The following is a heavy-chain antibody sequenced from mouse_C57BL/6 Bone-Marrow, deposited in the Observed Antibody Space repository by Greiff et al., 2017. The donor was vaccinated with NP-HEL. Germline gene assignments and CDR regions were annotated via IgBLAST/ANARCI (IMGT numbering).Heavy chain of an antibody. D-gene: IGHD1-3*01. CDR2: INPYNGGT. V-gene: IGHV1-19*01. Sequence: EVKLQESGPVLVKPGASVKMSCKASGYTFTDYYMNWVKQSHGKSLEWIGVINPYNGGTSYNQKFKGKATLTVDKSSSTAYMELNSLTSEDSAVYYCARPGVKAMDYWGQGTSVTVSS. CDR3: ARPGVKAMDY. J-gene: IGHJ4*01. CDR1: GYTFTDYY.